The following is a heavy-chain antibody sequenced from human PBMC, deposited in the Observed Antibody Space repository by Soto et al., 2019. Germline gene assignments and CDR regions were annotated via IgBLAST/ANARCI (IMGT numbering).Heavy chain of an antibody. Sequence: GGSLRLSCAASGFTFSSFGMHWVRQAPGKGLEWVALISYDGSNKYYADSVKGRFTISRDKSKNTLYLQMNSLRAEETAVYYCAKDRGWSSADLDYWGQGSLVTVSS. D-gene: IGHD6-19*01. CDR1: GFTFSSFG. J-gene: IGHJ4*02. CDR3: AKDRGWSSADLDY. V-gene: IGHV3-30*18. CDR2: ISYDGSNK.